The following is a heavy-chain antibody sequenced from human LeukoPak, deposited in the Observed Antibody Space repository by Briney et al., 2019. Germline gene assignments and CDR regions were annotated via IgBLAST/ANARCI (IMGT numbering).Heavy chain of an antibody. CDR1: GFTFSSYS. Sequence: GGSLRLSCAASGFTFSSYSMNWVRQAPGKGLEWVSKITSSSSTAFYADSVKGRFTISRDNAKNSLYLQMNSLRAEDTAVYYCATQGFGSSTSSLSGWPDAFDIWGQGTMVTVSS. J-gene: IGHJ3*02. V-gene: IGHV3-48*04. D-gene: IGHD2-2*01. CDR3: ATQGFGSSTSSLSGWPDAFDI. CDR2: ITSSSSTA.